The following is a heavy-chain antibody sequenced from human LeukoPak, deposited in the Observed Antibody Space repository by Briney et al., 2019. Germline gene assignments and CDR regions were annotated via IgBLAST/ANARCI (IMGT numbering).Heavy chain of an antibody. D-gene: IGHD3-10*01. CDR1: GGSVSSGSYY. V-gene: IGHV4-39*01. CDR3: ARQRFGELWLHAFDY. Sequence: SETLSLTCTVSGGSVSSGSYYWSWIRQPPGKGLEWIGSIYYSGSTYYNPSLKSRVTKSVDTSKNQFSLKVSSVSAADTAVYYCARQRFGELWLHAFDYWGQGTLVTVAS. CDR2: IYYSGST. J-gene: IGHJ4*02.